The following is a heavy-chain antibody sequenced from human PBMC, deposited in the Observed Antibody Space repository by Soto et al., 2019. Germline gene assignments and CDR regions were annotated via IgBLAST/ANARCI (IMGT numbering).Heavy chain of an antibody. CDR1: GFTFSDYH. CDR2: IGSSGSTI. V-gene: IGHV3-11*01. Sequence: GGSLRLSCAVSGFTFSDYHMSWIRQAPGKGLEWVSYIGSSGSTIYYADSVKGRFTISRDNAKNSLYLQMNSLRAEDTAVYFCARDRGGYLDYWGQGTLVTVSS. J-gene: IGHJ4*02. CDR3: ARDRGGYLDY. D-gene: IGHD3-10*01.